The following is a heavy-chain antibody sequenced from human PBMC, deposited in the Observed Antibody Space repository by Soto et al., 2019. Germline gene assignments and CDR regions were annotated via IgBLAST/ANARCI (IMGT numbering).Heavy chain of an antibody. D-gene: IGHD2-15*01. J-gene: IGHJ4*02. CDR1: GGSISSYY. Sequence: SETLSLTCTVPGGSISSYYWSWIRQPPGKGLEWIGYIYYSGSTNYNPSLKSRVTISVDTSKNHFSLKLSSVTAADTAVYYCARHLRDCSGGSCYSDYFDYWGQGTLVTVS. CDR3: ARHLRDCSGGSCYSDYFDY. V-gene: IGHV4-59*08. CDR2: IYYSGST.